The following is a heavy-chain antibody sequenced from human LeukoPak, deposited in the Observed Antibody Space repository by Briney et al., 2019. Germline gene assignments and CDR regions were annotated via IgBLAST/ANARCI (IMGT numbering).Heavy chain of an antibody. CDR1: GFTFSSYA. CDR3: AKTAGYSGYDSRNYFDY. Sequence: GGSLRPSCAASGFTFSSYAMSWVRQAPGKGLEWVSAISGSGGSTYYADSVKGRFTISRDNSKNTLYLQMNSLRAEDTAVYYCAKTAGYSGYDSRNYFDYWGQGTLVTVSS. V-gene: IGHV3-23*01. D-gene: IGHD5-12*01. J-gene: IGHJ4*02. CDR2: ISGSGGST.